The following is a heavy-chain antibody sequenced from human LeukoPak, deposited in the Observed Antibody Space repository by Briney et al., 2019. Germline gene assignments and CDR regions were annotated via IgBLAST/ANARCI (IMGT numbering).Heavy chain of an antibody. CDR2: TYSGGST. J-gene: IGHJ3*02. CDR3: ARDNGAVAATGAFDI. V-gene: IGHV3-66*01. Sequence: GGGLRLSCAPSVFTFTDSYMTWVPQAPGKGLGWGLITYSGGSTYYADSVKGRFTISRDNAKNSLYLQMNSLRAEDTAVYYCARDNGAVAATGAFDIWGQGKMVTVSS. D-gene: IGHD6-13*01. CDR1: VFTFTDSY.